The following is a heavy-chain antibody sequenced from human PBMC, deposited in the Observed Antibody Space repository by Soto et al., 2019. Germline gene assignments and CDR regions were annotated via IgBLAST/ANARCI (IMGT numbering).Heavy chain of an antibody. J-gene: IGHJ5*02. V-gene: IGHV1-18*01. Sequence: ASGKVCCEASWYRCASYGIRWGGQAPGQGREWMGWISAYNGNTNYAQKLQGRVTMTTDTSTSTAYMELRSLRSDDTAVYYCARDVSGYYNWFDPWGQGTLVTVSS. CDR1: WYRCASYG. D-gene: IGHD3-3*01. CDR2: ISAYNGNT. CDR3: ARDVSGYYNWFDP.